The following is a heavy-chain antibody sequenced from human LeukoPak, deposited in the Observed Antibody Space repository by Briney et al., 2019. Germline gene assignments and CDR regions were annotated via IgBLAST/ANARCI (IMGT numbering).Heavy chain of an antibody. D-gene: IGHD5-18*01. J-gene: IGHJ4*02. CDR3: ATIKRGSIFGHFDF. CDR2: LFDSVNT. V-gene: IGHV4-59*11. Sequence: SETLSLTCTVSGGSISSHYWSWIRQPPGKGLEWIAYLFDSVNTKDNPSLQSRLTLSADTSKNQFSLRLSSVTAADTAVYYCATIKRGSIFGHFDFWGQGIKVTVSS. CDR1: GGSISSHY.